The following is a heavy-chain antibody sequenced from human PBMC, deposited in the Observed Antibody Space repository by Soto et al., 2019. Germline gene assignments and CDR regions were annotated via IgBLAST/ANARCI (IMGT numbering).Heavy chain of an antibody. CDR2: INHSGST. Sequence: SETVSLTCAVYGGCFGGYYCTWIRQPPGKGLKCIGEINHSGSTNYNPSLKSRVTISVDTSKNQFSLKLRSVTAADTAVYYCARGHWVGGTMFVMGRRPSYATDVRGTALTVTLS. J-gene: IGHJ6*04. CDR3: ARGHWVGGTMFVMGRRPSYATDV. CDR1: GGCFGGYY. D-gene: IGHD3-3*01. V-gene: IGHV4-34*01.